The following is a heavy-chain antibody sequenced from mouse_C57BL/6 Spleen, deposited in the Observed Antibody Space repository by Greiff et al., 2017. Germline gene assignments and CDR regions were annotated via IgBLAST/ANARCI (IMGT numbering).Heavy chain of an antibody. CDR2: IYPGSGST. CDR3: ARRGWSLPLVDC. Sequence: VKLQQPGAELVKPGASVKMSCTASGYTFTSYWITWVKQRPGQGLEWIGDIYPGSGSTNYNEKFKSKATLTVDKSSSTAYMQLSSLTSEDSAVYFCARRGWSLPLVDCWGQGTSVTVSS. CDR1: GYTFTSYW. D-gene: IGHD1-2*01. V-gene: IGHV1-55*01. J-gene: IGHJ4*01.